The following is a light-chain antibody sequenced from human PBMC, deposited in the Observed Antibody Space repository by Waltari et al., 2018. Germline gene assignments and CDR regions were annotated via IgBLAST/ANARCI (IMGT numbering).Light chain of an antibody. CDR2: DIS. CDR1: QIIGRS. Sequence: CRANQIIGRSVFWYQQRPGQAPRLLIYDISRRATGIPDRFSGSWYGTDFSLTISRLEPEDFAVYYCQKYERLPATFGQGTTVEIK. V-gene: IGKV3-20*01. CDR3: QKYERLPAT. J-gene: IGKJ1*01.